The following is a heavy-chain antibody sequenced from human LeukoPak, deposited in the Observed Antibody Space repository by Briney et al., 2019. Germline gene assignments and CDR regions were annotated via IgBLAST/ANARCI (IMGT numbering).Heavy chain of an antibody. J-gene: IGHJ6*02. CDR1: GDSISSYS. CDR3: ARLVPSSGYYPYYYYYGMDV. V-gene: IGHV4-59*12. CDR2: LYYSGST. Sequence: SETLSLTCTVSGDSISSYSWSWIRQPPGKGLEWIGNLYYSGSTNYNPSLKSRVTISVDTSKNQFSLKLSSVTAADTTVYYCARLVPSSGYYPYYYYYGMDVWGQGTTVTVSS. D-gene: IGHD3-22*01.